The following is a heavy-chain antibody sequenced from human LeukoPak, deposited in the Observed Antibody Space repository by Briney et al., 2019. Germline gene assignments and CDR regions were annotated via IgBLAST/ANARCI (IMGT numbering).Heavy chain of an antibody. CDR2: FDPEDGET. V-gene: IGHV1-24*01. J-gene: IGHJ5*02. Sequence: ASVKVSCKVSGYTLTESSMHWVRQAPGKGLEWMGGFDPEDGETIYAQKFQGRVTMTEDTSTDTAYMELSSLRSEDTAVYYCATEPITMVRGVTSFDPWGQGTLVTVSS. CDR3: ATEPITMVRGVTSFDP. D-gene: IGHD3-10*01. CDR1: GYTLTESS.